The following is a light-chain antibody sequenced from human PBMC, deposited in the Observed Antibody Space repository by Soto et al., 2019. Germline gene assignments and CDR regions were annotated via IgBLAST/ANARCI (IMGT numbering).Light chain of an antibody. Sequence: DIQMTQSPSTLPASVGDRVTITCRASQSIGSWLAWYQQKPGKAPRLLIYDASNLESGVPSRFSGSGSGTEFTLTISSLQPDDFATYYCQQYNPYTWTFXHGTKADIK. V-gene: IGKV1-5*01. CDR3: QQYNPYTWT. CDR2: DAS. CDR1: QSIGSW. J-gene: IGKJ1*01.